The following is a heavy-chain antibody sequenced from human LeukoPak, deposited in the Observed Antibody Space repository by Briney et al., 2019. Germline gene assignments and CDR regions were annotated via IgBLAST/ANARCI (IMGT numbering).Heavy chain of an antibody. CDR2: VTGTGRTT. D-gene: IGHD3-16*01. CDR1: GFTFSTYT. J-gene: IGHJ4*02. V-gene: IGHV3-48*01. CDR3: ARERGGYYFDS. Sequence: GGSLRLSCAAFGFTFSTYTLSWVRQAPGKGLEWVSYVTGTGRTTYYADSVKGRFTISRDNAKNSLYLQMNSLRAEDTAVYYCARERGGYYFDSWGQGILVTVSS.